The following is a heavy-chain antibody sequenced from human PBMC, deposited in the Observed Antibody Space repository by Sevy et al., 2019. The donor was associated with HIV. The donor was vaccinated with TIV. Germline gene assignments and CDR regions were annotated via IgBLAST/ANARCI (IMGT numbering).Heavy chain of an antibody. Sequence: SETLSLTCTVSGGSISSYYWSWIRQPPGKGLEWIGYIYYSGSTNYNPSLKSRVTISVDTSKNQFSLKLSSVTAADTAVYYCARVTAMYWFDPRGQGTLVTVSS. D-gene: IGHD5-18*01. CDR1: GGSISSYY. CDR3: ARVTAMYWFDP. J-gene: IGHJ5*02. V-gene: IGHV4-59*01. CDR2: IYYSGST.